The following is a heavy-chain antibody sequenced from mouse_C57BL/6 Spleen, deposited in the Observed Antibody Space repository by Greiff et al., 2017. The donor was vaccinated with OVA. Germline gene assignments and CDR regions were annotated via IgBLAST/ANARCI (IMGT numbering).Heavy chain of an antibody. V-gene: IGHV1-15*01. J-gene: IGHJ1*03. CDR2: IDPETGGT. CDR1: GYTFTDYE. CDR3: TRSTIYYGNLWYFDV. Sequence: QVQLKESGAELVRPGASVTLSCKASGYTFTDYEMHWVKQTPVHGLEWIGAIDPETGGTAYNQKFKGKAILTADKSSSTAYMELRSLTSEDSAVYYCTRSTIYYGNLWYFDVWGTGTTVTVAS. D-gene: IGHD2-1*01.